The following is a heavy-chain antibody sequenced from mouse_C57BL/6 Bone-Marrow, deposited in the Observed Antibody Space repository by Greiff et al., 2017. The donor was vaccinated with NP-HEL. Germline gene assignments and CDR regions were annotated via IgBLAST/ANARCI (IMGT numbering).Heavy chain of an antibody. CDR3: TTGLTTVVATRFDY. CDR1: GFNIKDDY. V-gene: IGHV14-4*01. D-gene: IGHD1-1*01. J-gene: IGHJ2*01. CDR2: IDPENGDT. Sequence: EVQLVESGAELVRPGASVKLSCTASGFNIKDDYMHWVKQRPEQGLEWIGWIDPENGDTEYASKFQGKATITADTSSNTAYLQLSSLTSEDTAVYYCTTGLTTVVATRFDYWGQGTTLTVSS.